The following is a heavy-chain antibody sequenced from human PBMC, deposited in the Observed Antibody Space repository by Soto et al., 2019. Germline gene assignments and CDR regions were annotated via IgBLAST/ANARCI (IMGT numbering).Heavy chain of an antibody. J-gene: IGHJ3*02. CDR1: GYTFTSYY. CDR2: ISPSGGST. CDR3: ARDRRAGAIREDAFDI. D-gene: IGHD3-10*01. Sequence: ASVKVSCKASGYTFTSYYMHWVRQAPGQGLEWMGIISPSGGSTSYAQKFQGRVTMTRDTSTSTVYMELSSLRSEDTDVYYCARDRRAGAIREDAFDIWGQGTMVTVSS. V-gene: IGHV1-46*01.